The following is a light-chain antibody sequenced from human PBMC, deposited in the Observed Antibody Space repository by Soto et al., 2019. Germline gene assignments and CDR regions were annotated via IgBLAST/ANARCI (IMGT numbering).Light chain of an antibody. CDR2: EGS. Sequence: QSVLTQPASVSGSPGQSITISCTGTSSDVGSYNLVSWYQQHPGKAPKLMIYEGSKWPSGVSNRFSGSKSGNTASLTISGLQAEDEADYYCCSYSVGSTYVFGTGTKVTVL. J-gene: IGLJ1*01. V-gene: IGLV2-23*01. CDR3: CSYSVGSTYV. CDR1: SSDVGSYNL.